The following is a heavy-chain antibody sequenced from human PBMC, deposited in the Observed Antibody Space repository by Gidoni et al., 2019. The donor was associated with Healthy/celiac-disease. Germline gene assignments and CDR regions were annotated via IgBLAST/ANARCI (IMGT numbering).Heavy chain of an antibody. CDR3: AKDTGGKYYYYYYGMDV. D-gene: IGHD3-16*01. J-gene: IGHJ6*02. Sequence: EVQLVESGGGLVQPGRSLRLSCAASGFTFDDYAMHWVRQAPGKGLEWVSGISWNSGSIGYADSVKGRFTISRDNAKNSLYLQMNSLRAEDTALYYCAKDTGGKYYYYYYGMDVWGQGTTVTVSS. CDR2: ISWNSGSI. CDR1: GFTFDDYA. V-gene: IGHV3-9*01.